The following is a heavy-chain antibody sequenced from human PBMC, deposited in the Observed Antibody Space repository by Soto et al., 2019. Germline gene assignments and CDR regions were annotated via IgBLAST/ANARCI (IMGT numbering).Heavy chain of an antibody. Sequence: SETLSLTCTFSGGSISSDDYYWSWIRQPPGKGLEWIGYIYYSGSTYYNPSLKSRVTISVDTSKNQFSLKRSSVTAADTAVYYCCRTLRRGPPCHYRDQGTLVTVSS. V-gene: IGHV4-30-4*01. D-gene: IGHD3-10*01. J-gene: IGHJ4*02. CDR2: IYYSGST. CDR1: GGSISSDDYY. CDR3: CRTLRRGPPCHY.